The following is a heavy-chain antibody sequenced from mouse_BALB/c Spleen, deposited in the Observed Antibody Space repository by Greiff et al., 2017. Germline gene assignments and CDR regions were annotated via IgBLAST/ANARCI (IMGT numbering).Heavy chain of an antibody. Sequence: EVQVVESGGDLVKPGGSLKLSCAASGFTFSSYGMSWVRQTPDKRLEWVATISSGGSYTYYPDSVKGRFTISRDNAKNTLYLQMSSLKSEDTAMYYCARHWDYDYDWFAYWGQGTLVTVSA. CDR1: GFTFSSYG. D-gene: IGHD2-4*01. V-gene: IGHV5-6*01. CDR2: ISSGGSYT. CDR3: ARHWDYDYDWFAY. J-gene: IGHJ3*01.